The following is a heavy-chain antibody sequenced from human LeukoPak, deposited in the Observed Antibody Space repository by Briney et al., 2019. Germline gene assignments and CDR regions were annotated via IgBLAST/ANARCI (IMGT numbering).Heavy chain of an antibody. CDR1: GFTFSSYG. D-gene: IGHD2-15*01. CDR3: AKDSGSKGYSFYYMDV. J-gene: IGHJ6*03. Sequence: GRSLRLSCAASGFTFSSYGMHWVRQAPGKGLEWVAVIWYDGSNKYYADSVKGRFTISRDNSKNTLDLQMNSLRAEDTAVYYCAKDSGSKGYSFYYMDVWGKGPTVTVSS. CDR2: IWYDGSNK. V-gene: IGHV3-33*06.